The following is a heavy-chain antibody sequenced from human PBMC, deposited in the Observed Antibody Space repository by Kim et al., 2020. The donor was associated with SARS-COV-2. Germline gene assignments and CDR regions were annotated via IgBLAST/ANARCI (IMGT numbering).Heavy chain of an antibody. V-gene: IGHV4-31*03. CDR1: GGSIRSGGKF. CDR2: ISYSGNS. D-gene: IGHD2-2*01. J-gene: IGHJ4*02. Sequence: SETLSLTCSVSGGSIRSGGKFWTWIRQHPAKGLEWIGYISYSGNSHYSPSLRSRVSISLQTSENQFSLELTSGTAADTAVYYCARGQPLDYWGQGILVT. CDR3: ARGQPLDY.